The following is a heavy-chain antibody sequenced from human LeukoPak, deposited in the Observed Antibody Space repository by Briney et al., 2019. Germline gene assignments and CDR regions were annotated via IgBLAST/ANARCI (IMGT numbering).Heavy chain of an antibody. V-gene: IGHV3-21*01. Sequence: GRSLRLSCAASGFTFSSYSMNWVRQAPGKGLEWVSSISSSSSYIYYADSVKGRFTISRDNAKNSLYLQMNSLRAEDTAVYYCARAPVSLMALGYYYYMDVWGKGTTVTVSS. J-gene: IGHJ6*03. CDR2: ISSSSSYI. D-gene: IGHD3-10*01. CDR1: GFTFSSYS. CDR3: ARAPVSLMALGYYYYMDV.